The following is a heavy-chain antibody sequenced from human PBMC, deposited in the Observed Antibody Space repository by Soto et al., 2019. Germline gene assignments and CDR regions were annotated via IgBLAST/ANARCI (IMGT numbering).Heavy chain of an antibody. V-gene: IGHV1-69*13. CDR2: IIPIFGTA. D-gene: IGHD3-22*01. CDR1: GGTFSSYA. J-gene: IGHJ3*02. CDR3: ASTAYYYDSSGYSLVAFDI. Sequence: GASVKVSCKASGGTFSSYAISWVRQAPGQGLEWMGGIIPIFGTANYAQKFQGRVTITADESTSTAYMELRSLRSDDTAVYYCASTAYYYDSSGYSLVAFDIWGQGTMVTVS.